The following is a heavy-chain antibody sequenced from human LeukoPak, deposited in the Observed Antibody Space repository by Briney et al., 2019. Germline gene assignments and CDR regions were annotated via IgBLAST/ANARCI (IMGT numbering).Heavy chain of an antibody. D-gene: IGHD6-13*01. CDR2: IMHDGSEK. J-gene: IGHJ4*02. CDR1: GFSFSIYW. V-gene: IGHV3-7*01. Sequence: GGSLRLSCAASGFSFSIYWMSWVRQPPGKGLEWVANIMHDGSEKNYVDSVKGRFTISRDNAKNSLYLQMNSLRAEDTAVYYCARVGTAEGTLEDYWGPGALVTVSS. CDR3: ARVGTAEGTLEDY.